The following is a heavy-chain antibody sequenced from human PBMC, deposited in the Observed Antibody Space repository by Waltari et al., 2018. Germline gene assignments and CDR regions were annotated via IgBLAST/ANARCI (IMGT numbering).Heavy chain of an antibody. J-gene: IGHJ6*03. V-gene: IGHV1-69*05. D-gene: IGHD4-4*01. CDR1: GGTFSSYA. CDR2: IITIFGTA. Sequence: QVQLVQSGAEVKKPGSSVKVSCKASGGTFSSYAISWVRQAPGQGLEWMGGIITIFGTANYAQKFQGRVTITTDESTSTAYMELSSLRSEDTAVYYCATTTTVTKLDYYYYYMDVWGKGTTVIVSS. CDR3: ATTTTVTKLDYYYYYMDV.